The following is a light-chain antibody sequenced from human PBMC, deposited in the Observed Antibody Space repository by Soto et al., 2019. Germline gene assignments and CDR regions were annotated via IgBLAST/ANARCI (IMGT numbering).Light chain of an antibody. CDR3: QRYGSSRPWT. CDR1: QSVTSNY. Sequence: EIVLTQPPGTLSLSPGERATLSCRVSQSVTSNYIAWYQQEPGQAPRLLIYGASSRATGIPDRFSGSGSGTDFTLTISRLEPADFAVYYCQRYGSSRPWTFGQGTKVDIK. J-gene: IGKJ1*01. V-gene: IGKV3-20*01. CDR2: GAS.